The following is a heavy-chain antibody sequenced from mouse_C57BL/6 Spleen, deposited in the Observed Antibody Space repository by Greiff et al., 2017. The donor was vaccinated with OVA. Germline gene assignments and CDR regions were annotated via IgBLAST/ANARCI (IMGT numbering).Heavy chain of an antibody. D-gene: IGHD2-5*01. V-gene: IGHV5-9-1*02. CDR1: GFTFSSYA. CDR3: TRAGSNYRYYFDY. Sequence: EVKLMESGEGLVKPGGSLKLSCAASGFTFSSYAMSWVRQTPEKRLEWVAYISSGGDYIYYADTVKGRFTISRDNARNTLYLQMSSLKSEDTAMYYCTRAGSNYRYYFDYWGQGTTLTVSS. J-gene: IGHJ2*01. CDR2: ISSGGDYI.